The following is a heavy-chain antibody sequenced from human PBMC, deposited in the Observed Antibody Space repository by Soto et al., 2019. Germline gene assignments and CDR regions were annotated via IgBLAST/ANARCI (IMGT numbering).Heavy chain of an antibody. CDR2: IHPSGRT. CDR3: ARGGDWSFAY. CDR1: GDRISRDKW. J-gene: IGHJ4*02. D-gene: IGHD2-21*02. Sequence: QVQMQESGPGLVKPSGTLSLTCAVTGDRISRDKWWTWVRQTPGQGLEWVGEIHPSGRTNYNPSLKSRVTMSVDKSNNQFSLHLRSVTAADTAVYYCARGGDWSFAYWGQGTLVTVSS. V-gene: IGHV4-4*02.